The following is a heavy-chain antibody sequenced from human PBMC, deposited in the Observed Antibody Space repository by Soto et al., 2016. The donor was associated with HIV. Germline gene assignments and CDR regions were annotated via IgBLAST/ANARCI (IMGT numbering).Heavy chain of an antibody. V-gene: IGHV3-23*04. CDR1: GFTFSSYA. D-gene: IGHD3-10*01. J-gene: IGHJ6*02. CDR2: ISGSGGST. CDR3: AKNPRNYGSGKGGMDV. Sequence: EVQLVESGGGLVQPGGSLRLSCAASGFTFSSYAMSWVRQAPGKGLEWVSAISGSGGSTYYADSVKGRFTISRDNSKNTLYLQMNSLRAEDTAVYYCAKNPRNYGSGKGGMDVWGQGTTVTVSS.